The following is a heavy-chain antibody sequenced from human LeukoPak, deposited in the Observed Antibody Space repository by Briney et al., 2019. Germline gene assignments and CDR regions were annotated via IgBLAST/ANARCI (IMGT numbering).Heavy chain of an antibody. Sequence: GGSLRLSCAASGFTFSSYAMHWVRQAPGKGLEWVAVISYNGSNKYYADSVKGRFTISRDNSKNTLYLQMNSLRAEDTAVYYCARDRTRDGYNQGRVFDYWGQGTLVTVSS. CDR1: GFTFSSYA. CDR2: ISYNGSNK. J-gene: IGHJ4*02. V-gene: IGHV3-30-3*01. CDR3: ARDRTRDGYNQGRVFDY. D-gene: IGHD5-24*01.